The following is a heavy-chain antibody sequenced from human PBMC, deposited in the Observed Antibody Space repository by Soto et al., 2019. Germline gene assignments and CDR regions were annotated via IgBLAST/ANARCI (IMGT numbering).Heavy chain of an antibody. CDR1: EFTFSTYA. D-gene: IGHD3-10*01. V-gene: IGHV3-48*01. CDR3: ARDQSRGQVFYYYMDV. J-gene: IGHJ6*03. CDR2: ISSSSQNI. Sequence: EVQLVESGGGLVQPGGSLRLSCAASEFTFSTYAMNWVRQAPGKGLEWVSYISSSSQNISYADSVKGRFTISRDNAKNSLYLQMNSLRAEDTAVYYWARDQSRGQVFYYYMDVWGKGTTVTVSS.